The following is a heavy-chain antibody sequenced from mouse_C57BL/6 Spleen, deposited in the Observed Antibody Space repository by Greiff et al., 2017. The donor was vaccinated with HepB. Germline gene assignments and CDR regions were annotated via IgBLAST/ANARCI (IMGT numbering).Heavy chain of an antibody. D-gene: IGHD2-5*01. V-gene: IGHV5-16*01. CDR1: GFTFSDYY. CDR2: INYDGSST. Sequence: EVNLVESEGGLVQPGSSMKLSCTASGFTFSDYYMAWVRQVPEKGLEWVANINYDGSSTYYLDSLKSRFIISRDNAKNILYLQMSSLKSEDTATYYCARDSYSIYFDYWGQGTTLTVSS. CDR3: ARDSYSIYFDY. J-gene: IGHJ2*01.